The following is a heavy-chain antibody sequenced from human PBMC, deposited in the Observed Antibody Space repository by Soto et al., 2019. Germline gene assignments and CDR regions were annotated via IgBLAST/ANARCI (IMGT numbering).Heavy chain of an antibody. D-gene: IGHD4-17*01. Sequence: EVPLVESGGGLVQPGESLKLSCAVSGFTFSGSAMHWVRQASGKGLEWVGRIGSKANNYATAYAASVKGRFTISRDDSKNTAYLQMNSLKSEDTAVYYCTRGYGDYVRDYWGQGTLVTVSS. CDR2: IGSKANNYAT. CDR1: GFTFSGSA. V-gene: IGHV3-73*01. J-gene: IGHJ4*02. CDR3: TRGYGDYVRDY.